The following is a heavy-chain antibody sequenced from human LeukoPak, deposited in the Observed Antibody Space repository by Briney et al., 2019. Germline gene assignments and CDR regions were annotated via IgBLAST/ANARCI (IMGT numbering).Heavy chain of an antibody. J-gene: IGHJ4*02. V-gene: IGHV3-21*05. CDR1: GFIFSSFW. CDR3: ARAQYYFDS. CDR2: ITSTSSYT. Sequence: PGGSLRLSCAASGFIFSSFWMSWVRQAPGKGLEWLSYITSTSSYTNYADSVKGRFTISRDNAKKLVYLQMNSLRVEDTAVYYCARAQYYFDSWGQGALVIVSS.